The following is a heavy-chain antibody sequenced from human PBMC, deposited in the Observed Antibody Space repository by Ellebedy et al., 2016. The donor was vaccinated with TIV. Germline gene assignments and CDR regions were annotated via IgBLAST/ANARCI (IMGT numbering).Heavy chain of an antibody. CDR1: GKSLNELA. D-gene: IGHD2-2*01. J-gene: IGHJ5*02. CDR3: ATDHGIVPKYSLDP. CDR2: FDPENGET. Sequence: AASVKVSCKVSGKSLNELAMHWVRQAPGKGLEWMGGFDPENGETIYAPKDEGRVTMTEDTSTDTAYMEVRSLRSEDTAAYYCATDHGIVPKYSLDPWGQGTLVIVSS. V-gene: IGHV1-24*01.